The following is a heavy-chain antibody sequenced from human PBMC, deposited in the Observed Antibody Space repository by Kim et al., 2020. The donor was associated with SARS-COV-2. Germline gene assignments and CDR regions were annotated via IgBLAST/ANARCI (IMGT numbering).Heavy chain of an antibody. D-gene: IGHD6-19*01. V-gene: IGHV3-72*01. J-gene: IGHJ4*02. CDR2: TRNKANNYTT. CDR3: ARVSGWYLGY. Sequence: GGSLRLSCAASGFTFSDHYMAWVRQAPGKGLEWVGRTRNKANNYTTEYAASVKGRFIISRDNSKNSLYLQMNSLKTEDTAVYYWARVSGWYLGYWGQGSLVTVSS. CDR1: GFTFSDHY.